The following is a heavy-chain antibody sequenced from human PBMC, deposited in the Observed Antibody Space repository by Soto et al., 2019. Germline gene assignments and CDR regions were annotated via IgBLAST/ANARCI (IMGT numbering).Heavy chain of an antibody. D-gene: IGHD6-19*01. CDR2: IWYDGSNK. CDR1: GFTFSSYG. CDR3: ARDGSSGWNFDY. J-gene: IGHJ4*02. Sequence: QMQLVESGGGVVQPGRSLRLSCAASGFTFSSYGMHWVRQAPGKGLEWVAVIWYDGSNKYYADSVKGRFTISRDNSKNTLYLQMNSLRAEDTAVYYCARDGSSGWNFDYWGQGTLVTVSS. V-gene: IGHV3-33*01.